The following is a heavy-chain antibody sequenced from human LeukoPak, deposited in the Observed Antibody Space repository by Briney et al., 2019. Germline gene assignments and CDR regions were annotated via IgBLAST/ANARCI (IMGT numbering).Heavy chain of an antibody. CDR3: ARRYSGYSRWFDP. D-gene: IGHD5-12*01. CDR2: INHSGST. J-gene: IGHJ5*02. Sequence: SETLSLTCAVYGGSFSGYYWSWIRQPPGKGPEWIGEINHSGSTNYNPSLKSRVTISVDTSKNQFSLKPSSVTAADTAVYYCARRYSGYSRWFDPWGQGTLVTVSS. CDR1: GGSFSGYY. V-gene: IGHV4-34*01.